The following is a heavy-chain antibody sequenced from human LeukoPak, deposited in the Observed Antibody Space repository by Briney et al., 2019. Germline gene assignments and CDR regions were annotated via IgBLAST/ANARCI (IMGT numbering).Heavy chain of an antibody. Sequence: GGSLRLSCAASGFTFSSSAMTWVRQAPGQGLEWASSISGSGTNTYYADSVKGRFTISRGNSKSTLYLQVNSLRAEDTALYYCAKEYYGGWGDDWGQGTLVTVSS. J-gene: IGHJ4*02. CDR2: ISGSGTNT. CDR3: AKEYYGGWGDD. V-gene: IGHV3-23*01. D-gene: IGHD4-23*01. CDR1: GFTFSSSA.